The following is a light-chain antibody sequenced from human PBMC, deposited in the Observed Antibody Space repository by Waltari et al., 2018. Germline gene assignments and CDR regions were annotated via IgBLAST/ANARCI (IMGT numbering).Light chain of an antibody. CDR2: GKN. CDR3: NSRDSSGNHLNWV. J-gene: IGLJ3*02. CDR1: SLRSYY. Sequence: SSELTQDPAVSVALGQTVRITCQGDSLRSYYASWYQQKPGQAPVLVIYGKNNLPSGIPDRFSGSGSGNTASLTITGAQAEDEADYYCNSRDSSGNHLNWVFGGGTKLTVL. V-gene: IGLV3-19*01.